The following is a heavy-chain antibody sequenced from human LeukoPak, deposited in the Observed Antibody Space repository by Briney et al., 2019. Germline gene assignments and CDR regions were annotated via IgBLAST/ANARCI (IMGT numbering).Heavy chain of an antibody. D-gene: IGHD3-22*01. CDR1: GFTFSNYG. CDR3: AKQFLHYDSSGHRAFDI. J-gene: IGHJ3*02. CDR2: ISGSGGST. Sequence: PGGSLRLSCAASGFTFSNYGMSWVRQAPGKGLEWVSAISGSGGSTYYADSVKGRFAISRDNSKNTLYLQMNSLRAEDTAVYYCAKQFLHYDSSGHRAFDIWGQGTMVTVSS. V-gene: IGHV3-23*01.